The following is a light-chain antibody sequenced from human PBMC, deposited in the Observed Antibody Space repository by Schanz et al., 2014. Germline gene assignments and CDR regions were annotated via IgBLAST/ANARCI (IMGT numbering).Light chain of an antibody. CDR2: DVS. J-gene: IGLJ2*01. CDR3: RSYTSSSTLV. V-gene: IGLV2-14*01. Sequence: QSALTQPASVSGSPGQSITITCTGTSSDVGGYKYVSWFQQHPGKAPKLLIYDVSNRPSGVSYRFSGSKSGNTASLTISGLQAEDEADYYCRSYTSSSTLVFGGGTKLTVL. CDR1: SSDVGGYKY.